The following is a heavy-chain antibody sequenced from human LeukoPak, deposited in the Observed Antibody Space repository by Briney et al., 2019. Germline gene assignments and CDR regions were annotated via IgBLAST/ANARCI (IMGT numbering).Heavy chain of an antibody. V-gene: IGHV3-9*03. J-gene: IGHJ4*02. CDR1: GFTFDDYA. CDR3: AFSSSSSGGSFDY. Sequence: GGSLRLSCAASGFTFDDYAMHWVRQAPGKGLEWVSGISWNGGSIGYADSVKGRFTISRDNAKNSLYLQMNSLRAEDMALYYCAFSSSSSGGSFDYWGQGTLVTVSS. D-gene: IGHD6-6*01. CDR2: ISWNGGSI.